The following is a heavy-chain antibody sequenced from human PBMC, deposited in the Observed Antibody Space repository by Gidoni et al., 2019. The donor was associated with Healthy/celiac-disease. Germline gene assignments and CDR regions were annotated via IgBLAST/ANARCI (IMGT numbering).Heavy chain of an antibody. CDR3: AKCGGSCYHFDY. V-gene: IGHV3-30*18. J-gene: IGHJ4*02. D-gene: IGHD2-15*01. Sequence: QVQLVESGGGVVQPGRSLRLSCAAPGFTFSSEGMHWVRPAPGKGLEWVSVISYDGSNKYYADSVKGRFTISRDKSKNTLYLQMNSLRAEDTAVYYCAKCGGSCYHFDYWGQGTLVTVSS. CDR1: GFTFSSEG. CDR2: ISYDGSNK.